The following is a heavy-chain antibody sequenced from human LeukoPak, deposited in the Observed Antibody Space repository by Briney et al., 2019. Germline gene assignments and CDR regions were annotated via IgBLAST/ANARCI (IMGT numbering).Heavy chain of an antibody. CDR1: GGSISSSSYY. CDR3: ARGPILWNYYYYYMDV. CDR2: IYYSGST. Sequence: KPSETLSLTCTVSGGSISSSSYYWGWIRQPPGKGLEWIGSIYYSGSTYYNPSLKSRVTISVDTSKNQFSLKLSSVTAADTAVYYCARGPILWNYYYYYMDVWGKGTTVTVSS. V-gene: IGHV4-39*07. D-gene: IGHD2/OR15-2a*01. J-gene: IGHJ6*03.